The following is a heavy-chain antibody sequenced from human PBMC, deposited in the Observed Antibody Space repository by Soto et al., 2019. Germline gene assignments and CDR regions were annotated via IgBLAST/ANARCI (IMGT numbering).Heavy chain of an antibody. CDR3: GRGGAYYDFWSGADWFDP. V-gene: IGHV4-59*01. CDR1: GGSISSDY. CDR2: IYYSGST. J-gene: IGHJ5*02. D-gene: IGHD3-3*01. Sequence: SETLSLTCTVSGGSISSDYWSWIRQPPGKGLEWIGYIYYSGSTNYNPSLKSRVTISVDTSKNQFSLKLSSVTAADTAVYYCGRGGAYYDFWSGADWFDPWGQGTLVTVSS.